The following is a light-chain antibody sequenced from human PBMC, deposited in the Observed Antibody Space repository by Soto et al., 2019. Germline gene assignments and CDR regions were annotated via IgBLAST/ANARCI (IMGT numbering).Light chain of an antibody. J-gene: IGKJ4*01. CDR3: QQYGSSPVT. CDR1: QSINSTY. CDR2: GAS. V-gene: IGKV3-20*01. Sequence: EIVLTQSPGTVSLSPGERATLSCRASQSINSTYLAWYHQKPGQAPRLLIYGASTRATGIPDRFSGSASGTDFTLTISRLEPEDFAVYYCQQYGSSPVTFGGGTKVVIK.